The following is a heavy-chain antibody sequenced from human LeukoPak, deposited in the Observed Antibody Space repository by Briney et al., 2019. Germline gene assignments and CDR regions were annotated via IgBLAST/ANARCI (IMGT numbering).Heavy chain of an antibody. J-gene: IGHJ4*02. D-gene: IGHD3-3*01. V-gene: IGHV3-66*01. CDR2: IYSGGST. Sequence: GGSLRLSCAVSGSTVSSNYMSWVRQAPGKGLEWVSVIYSGGSTYYADSVKGRFTISRDNSKNTLYLQMNSLRAEDTAVYYCARNSGVRDYADYWGQGTLVTFSS. CDR1: GSTVSSNY. CDR3: ARNSGVRDYADY.